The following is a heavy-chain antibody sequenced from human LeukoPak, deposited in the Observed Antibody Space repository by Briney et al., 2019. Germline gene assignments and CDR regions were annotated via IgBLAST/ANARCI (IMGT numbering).Heavy chain of an antibody. J-gene: IGHJ4*02. Sequence: RGSLRLSCAASGFTFSSYAMSWVRQAPGKGLEWVSAISGSGGSTYYAYSVKGRFTISRDNSKKTLYLQMNSLRAEDTAVYYCANGILGGFDYWGQGTLVTVSS. D-gene: IGHD1-26*01. CDR2: ISGSGGST. CDR1: GFTFSSYA. V-gene: IGHV3-23*01. CDR3: ANGILGGFDY.